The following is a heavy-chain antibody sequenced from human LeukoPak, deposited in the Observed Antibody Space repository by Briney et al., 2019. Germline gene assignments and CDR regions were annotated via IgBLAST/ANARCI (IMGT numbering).Heavy chain of an antibody. CDR1: GYTFTGYY. CDR3: SRGGYSYGLGHYYYYGMDV. Sequence: SVKVSCKASGYTFTGYYMHWVRQAPGQGLEWMGGIIPIFGTANYAQKFQGRVTITADESTSTAYMELSSLRSEDTAVYYCSRGGYSYGLGHYYYYGMDVWGQGTTVTVSS. J-gene: IGHJ6*02. V-gene: IGHV1-69*13. D-gene: IGHD5-18*01. CDR2: IIPIFGTA.